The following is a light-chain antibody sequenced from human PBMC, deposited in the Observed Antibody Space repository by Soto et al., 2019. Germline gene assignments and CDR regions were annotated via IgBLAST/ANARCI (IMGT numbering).Light chain of an antibody. Sequence: EIVLTQSPATLSLSPGERATLSCRASQSVNSYLAWYQQKPGQAPRLLIYDASNRATGIPARFSGSGSGTDFTLTISCLEPEDFAVYYCQQRSDWPRGTFGQGTKLEIK. CDR2: DAS. CDR1: QSVNSY. V-gene: IGKV3-11*01. J-gene: IGKJ2*02. CDR3: QQRSDWPRGT.